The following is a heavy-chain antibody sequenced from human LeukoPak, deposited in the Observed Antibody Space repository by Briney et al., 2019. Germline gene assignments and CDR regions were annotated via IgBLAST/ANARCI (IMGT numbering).Heavy chain of an antibody. V-gene: IGHV4-34*01. CDR1: GGSFSGYY. CDR2: INHSGST. J-gene: IGHJ4*02. Sequence: SETLSLTCAVYGGSFSGYYWSWIRQPPGKGLEWIGEINHSGSTNYNPSLKSRVTISVDTSKNQFSLKLSSVTAADTAVYYCARGRRGISHLFDNWGQGTLVTVSS. D-gene: IGHD3-16*01. CDR3: ARGRRGISHLFDN.